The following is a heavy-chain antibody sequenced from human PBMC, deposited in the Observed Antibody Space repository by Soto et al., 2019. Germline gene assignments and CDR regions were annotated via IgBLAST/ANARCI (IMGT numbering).Heavy chain of an antibody. CDR2: INHSGST. V-gene: IGHV4-34*01. Sequence: SETLSLACAVYGGSFSGYYWSWIRQPPGKGLEWIGEINHSGSTNYNPSLKSRVTISVDTSKNQFSLKLSSVTAADTAVYYCARGQATTRGRFDYWGQGTLVTV. CDR3: ARGQATTRGRFDY. D-gene: IGHD5-12*01. CDR1: GGSFSGYY. J-gene: IGHJ4*02.